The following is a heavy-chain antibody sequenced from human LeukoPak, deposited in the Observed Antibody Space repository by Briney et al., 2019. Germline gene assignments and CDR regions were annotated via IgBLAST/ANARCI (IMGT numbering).Heavy chain of an antibody. CDR3: ARGRPYYYDSSGYYQRPPFDY. CDR1: GGSFSGYY. D-gene: IGHD3-22*01. V-gene: IGHV4-34*01. Sequence: PSETLSLTCAVYGGSFSGYYWSWIRQPPGKGLEWIGEINHSGSTNYNPSLKSRVTISVDTSKNQFSLKLSSVTAADTAVYYCARGRPYYYDSSGYYQRPPFDYWGQGTLVTVSS. CDR2: INHSGST. J-gene: IGHJ4*02.